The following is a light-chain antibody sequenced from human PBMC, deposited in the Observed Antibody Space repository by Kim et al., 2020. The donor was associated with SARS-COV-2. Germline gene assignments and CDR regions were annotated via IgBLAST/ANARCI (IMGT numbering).Light chain of an antibody. CDR1: SSDVGTYNY. CDR2: AVS. Sequence: SITISCIGTSSDVGTYNYVSWYQQHPGKAPKLIIYAVSNRPSGVSNRFSGSKSGNTASLTISGLQAEDEADYYCSSYTSSSILHVFGTGTKVTVL. J-gene: IGLJ1*01. V-gene: IGLV2-14*03. CDR3: SSYTSSSILHV.